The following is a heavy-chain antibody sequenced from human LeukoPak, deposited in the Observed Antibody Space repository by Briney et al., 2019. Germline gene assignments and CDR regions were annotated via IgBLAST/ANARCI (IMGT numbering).Heavy chain of an antibody. D-gene: IGHD3-10*01. CDR1: GFTFYDYG. CDR3: ARERITMVRGRVFDI. CDR2: INWNGGST. Sequence: GGSLRLSCAASGFTFYDYGMSWVRQAPGKGLGWVSGINWNGGSTVYADSVKGRFTISRDNAKNSLYLQMNSLRAEDTALYYCARERITMVRGRVFDIWGQGTMVTVSS. J-gene: IGHJ3*02. V-gene: IGHV3-20*04.